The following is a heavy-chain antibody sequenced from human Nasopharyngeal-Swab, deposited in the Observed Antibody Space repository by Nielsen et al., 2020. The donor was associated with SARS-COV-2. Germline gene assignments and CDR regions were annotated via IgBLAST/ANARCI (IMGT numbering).Heavy chain of an antibody. CDR3: AKGVHYMSYFHTPPSDH. CDR2: ISWDGVNT. J-gene: IGHJ4*02. D-gene: IGHD3-10*01. CDR1: GFTFDDSG. Sequence: GESLKISCVASGFTFDDSGLHWVRPVPGKGLEWVSLISWDGVNTYYADSVKGRFTISRDNSRNSLFLQMNSLKTEDTALYYCAKGVHYMSYFHTPPSDHWGQGTPVTVSS. V-gene: IGHV3-43*01.